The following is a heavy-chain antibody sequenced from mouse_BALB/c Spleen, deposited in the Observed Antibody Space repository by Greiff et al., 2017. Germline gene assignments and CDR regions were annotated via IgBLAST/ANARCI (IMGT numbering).Heavy chain of an antibody. Sequence: EVKLMESGAELVKPGASVKLSCTASGFNIKDTYMHWVKQRPEQGLEWIGRIDPANGNTKYDPKFQGKATITADTSSNTAYLQLSSLTSEDTAVYYCARGYDGYYGAMDYWGQGTSVTVSS. J-gene: IGHJ4*01. CDR2: IDPANGNT. D-gene: IGHD2-3*01. CDR3: ARGYDGYYGAMDY. V-gene: IGHV14-3*02. CDR1: GFNIKDTY.